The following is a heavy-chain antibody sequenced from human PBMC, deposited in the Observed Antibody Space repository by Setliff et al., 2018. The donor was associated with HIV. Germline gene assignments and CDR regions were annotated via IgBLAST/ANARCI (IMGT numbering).Heavy chain of an antibody. CDR2: IYYSGMT. J-gene: IGHJ4*02. D-gene: IGHD3-10*01. V-gene: IGHV4-59*12. Sequence: SETLSLTCTVSGGSISSYCWNWIRQSPGRGLEWIGDIYYSGMTNYNPSLQSRVTISLDTSKNQISLKLSSVTAADTAVYYCARGLNYYGSGSYLPLGYWGQGTLVTVSS. CDR3: ARGLNYYGSGSYLPLGY. CDR1: GGSISSYC.